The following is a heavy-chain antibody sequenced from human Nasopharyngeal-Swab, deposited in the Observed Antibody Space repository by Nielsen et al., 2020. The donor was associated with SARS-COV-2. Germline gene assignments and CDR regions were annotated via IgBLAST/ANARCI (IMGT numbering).Heavy chain of an antibody. D-gene: IGHD6-13*01. Sequence: WLGQCPAHGLEWIGSIYYSGSTYYNPSLKSRVTISVDTSKNQFSLKLSSVTAADTAVYYCARDLDSSSWFNWFDPWGQGTLVTVSS. CDR2: IYYSGST. V-gene: IGHV4-39*07. CDR3: ARDLDSSSWFNWFDP. J-gene: IGHJ5*02.